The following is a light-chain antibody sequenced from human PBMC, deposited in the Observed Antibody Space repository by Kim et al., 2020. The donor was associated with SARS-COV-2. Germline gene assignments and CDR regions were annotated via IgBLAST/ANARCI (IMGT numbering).Light chain of an antibody. CDR2: DVH. CDR1: SSDVGGYNY. Sequence: QSALTQPASVSGSPGQSITISCTGTSSDVGGYNYVSWYQQHLGKAPKLMIYDVHNWPSGVSNRFSGSKSGNTASLTISGLQAEDEADYYCSSYTSSSTPVVFGGGTQLTVL. CDR3: SSYTSSSTPVV. V-gene: IGLV2-14*03. J-gene: IGLJ2*01.